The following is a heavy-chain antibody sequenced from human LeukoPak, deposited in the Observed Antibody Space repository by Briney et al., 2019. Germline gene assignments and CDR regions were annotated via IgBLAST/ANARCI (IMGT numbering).Heavy chain of an antibody. CDR3: ARGKITVPLYYFDY. CDR2: IYSGGST. CDR1: GFTFSNNW. J-gene: IGHJ4*02. Sequence: GGSLRLSCAASGFTFSNNWMHWVRQAPGKGLEWVSVIYSGGSTYYADSVKGRFTISRDNSKNTLYLQMNSLRAEDTAVYYCARGKITVPLYYFDYWGQGTLVTVSS. D-gene: IGHD4-11*01. V-gene: IGHV3-66*02.